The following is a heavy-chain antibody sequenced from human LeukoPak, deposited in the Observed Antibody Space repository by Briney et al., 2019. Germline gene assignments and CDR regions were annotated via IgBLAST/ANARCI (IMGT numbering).Heavy chain of an antibody. CDR2: IYSGGGT. CDR3: AKASWVSSADAVL. Sequence: PGGSLRLSCAASGFTVSSNYMSWVRQAPGKGLEWVSVIYSGGGTDYADSVKGRFTISRDNSKNTLYLQMNSLRVEDTAVYYCAKASWVSSADAVLWGQGTVVTVSS. CDR1: GFTVSSNY. V-gene: IGHV3-53*01. J-gene: IGHJ4*02. D-gene: IGHD3-16*01.